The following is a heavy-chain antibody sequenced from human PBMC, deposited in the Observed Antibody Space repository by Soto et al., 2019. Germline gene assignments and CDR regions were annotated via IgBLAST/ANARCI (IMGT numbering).Heavy chain of an antibody. D-gene: IGHD2-21*02. V-gene: IGHV3-21*01. J-gene: IGHJ6*01. CDR3: ARDGHIVLVTDLYGMDV. CDR2: ISSSSSYI. CDR1: GFTFSSYS. Sequence: EVQLVESGGGLVKPGGSLRLSCAASGFTFSSYSMNWVRQAPGKGLEWVSSISSSSSYIYYADSVKGRFTISRDNAKNSLYLQMNSLRAEDTAVYYCARDGHIVLVTDLYGMDVWGQGTTVTV.